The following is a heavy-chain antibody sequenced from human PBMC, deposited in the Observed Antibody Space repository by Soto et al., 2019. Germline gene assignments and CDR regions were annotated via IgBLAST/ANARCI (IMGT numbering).Heavy chain of an antibody. Sequence: QVQLVQSGAEVQEPGSSVKVSCRASGNIINKYAVNWLRQAPGQGLEWMGRAIPIPETSKIAHKFRGRFTITADKSTGTAYLEVKSLRSADSAVSYCATAVGRHGSSSGDFDSWGQGPLVTVSS. CDR2: AIPIPETS. J-gene: IGHJ4*02. CDR1: GNIINKYA. V-gene: IGHV1-69*08. CDR3: ATAVGRHGSSSGDFDS. D-gene: IGHD6-6*01.